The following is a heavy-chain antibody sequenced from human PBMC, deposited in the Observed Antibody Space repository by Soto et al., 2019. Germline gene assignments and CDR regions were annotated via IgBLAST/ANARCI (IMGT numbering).Heavy chain of an antibody. J-gene: IGHJ6*02. Sequence: ASVKVSCKASGDTFSTYTITWMRQAPGQGLEWMGWISGYNGDTKYAQKFQGRVTMTIDTSTTTTYMELRSLTSDDTAVYYCAKNGQPPYYYYGMDVWGQGTTVTVSS. D-gene: IGHD2-8*01. CDR2: ISGYNGDT. CDR3: AKNGQPPYYYYGMDV. V-gene: IGHV1-18*01. CDR1: GDTFSTYT.